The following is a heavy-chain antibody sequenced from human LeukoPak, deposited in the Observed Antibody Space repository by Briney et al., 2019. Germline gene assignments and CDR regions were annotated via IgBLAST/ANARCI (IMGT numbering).Heavy chain of an antibody. CDR1: SFTFSKYW. CDR2: IDTNGRTT. D-gene: IGHD6-13*01. CDR3: ARDLAGADDY. V-gene: IGHV3-74*01. J-gene: IGHJ4*02. Sequence: GGSLRLSWAASSFTFSKYWFHWVRQAPGKGLDWVSRIDTNGRTTDYADSVKGRFTISRDNAKNTLFLEMNSLRAEDTAVYYCARDLAGADDYWGQGTLVTVSS.